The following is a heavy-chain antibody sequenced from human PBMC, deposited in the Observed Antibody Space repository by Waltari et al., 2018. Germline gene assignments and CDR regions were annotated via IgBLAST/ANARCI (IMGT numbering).Heavy chain of an antibody. CDR3: ARCPYGDYVLDY. Sequence: QVQLQESGPGLVKPSETLSLTCTVSGGSISSHYWSWIRQPPGKGLEWIGYIYYSGSTNYNPSLKRRVTISVDTSKNQFSLKLSSVTAVDTAVYYCARCPYGDYVLDYWGQGTLVTVSS. D-gene: IGHD4-17*01. CDR2: IYYSGST. J-gene: IGHJ4*02. V-gene: IGHV4-59*11. CDR1: GGSISSHY.